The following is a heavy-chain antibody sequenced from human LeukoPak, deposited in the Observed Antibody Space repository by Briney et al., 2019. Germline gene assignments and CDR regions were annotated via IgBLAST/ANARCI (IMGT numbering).Heavy chain of an antibody. CDR3: AKDEGVTPTGTGGLNWFDP. Sequence: GGSLRLSCAASRFTFSSYGMHWVRQAPGKGLEWVAVISNDGRNKYYADSVKGRFTISRDNSKNTLYLQMNSLRAEDTAMYYCAKDEGVTPTGTGGLNWFDPWGQGTLVTVSS. CDR1: RFTFSSYG. J-gene: IGHJ5*02. V-gene: IGHV3-30*18. CDR2: ISNDGRNK. D-gene: IGHD1-1*01.